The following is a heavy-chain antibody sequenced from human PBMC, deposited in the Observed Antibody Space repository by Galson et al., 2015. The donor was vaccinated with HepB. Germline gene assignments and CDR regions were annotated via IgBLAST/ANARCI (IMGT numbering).Heavy chain of an antibody. V-gene: IGHV5-51*01. CDR1: GYRFTSSW. CDR2: IYPADSET. CDR3: GGLMTPGNYVIWGGYVIDI. Sequence: QSGAEVKKPGESLKISCQTSGYRFTSSWIGWVRQRPGKGLEWMGIIYPADSETKFSPPFEGQVTMSVDKSITTASLQWTSLEASDSAMYFCGGLMTPGNYVIWGGYVIDIWGQGTRVTVSA. J-gene: IGHJ3*02. D-gene: IGHD6-25*01.